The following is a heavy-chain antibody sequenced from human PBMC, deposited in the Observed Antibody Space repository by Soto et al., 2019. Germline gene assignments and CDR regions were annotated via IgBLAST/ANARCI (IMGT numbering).Heavy chain of an antibody. CDR1: GGTFSSYT. J-gene: IGHJ4*02. V-gene: IGHV1-69*02. CDR3: ARRYDSSGYYNDY. CDR2: IIPILGIA. Sequence: QVQLVQSGAEVKKPGSSVKVSCKASGGTFSSYTISWVRQAPGQGLEWMGRIIPILGIANYAQKFQGRVTMTADKSTSTAYMELSSLRSEDTAVYYCARRYDSSGYYNDYWGQGTLVTVSS. D-gene: IGHD3-22*01.